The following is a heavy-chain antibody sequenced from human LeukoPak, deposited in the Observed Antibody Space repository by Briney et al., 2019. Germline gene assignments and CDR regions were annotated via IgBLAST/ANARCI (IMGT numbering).Heavy chain of an antibody. V-gene: IGHV3-21*01. D-gene: IGHD2-2*01. J-gene: IGHJ4*02. CDR1: GFTFSSHS. CDR2: ISSSSSYI. Sequence: PGGSLRLSCAGSGFTFSSHSINWVRQAPGKGLEWVSSISSSSSYIYYADSVKGRFTISRDNAKNSLYLQMNSLRAEDTAVYYCARDKGDIVVVPAALFDYWGQGTLVTVSS. CDR3: ARDKGDIVVVPAALFDY.